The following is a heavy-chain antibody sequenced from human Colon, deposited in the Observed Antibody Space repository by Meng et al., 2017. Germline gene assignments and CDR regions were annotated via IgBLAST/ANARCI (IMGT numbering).Heavy chain of an antibody. J-gene: IGHJ4*02. CDR1: GGSNISGGYY. D-gene: IGHD2-21*01. Sequence: QVQVQESGPGLVKPSQTLSLICSVSGGSNISGGYYWSWIRQHPQKGLEWIGYISNSGSAYYNPSLKSRVSISVDTSKNQFSLKMDTVTAADTALYYCARAGLHSYYFDFWGQGTLVTVSS. V-gene: IGHV4-31*02. CDR3: ARAGLHSYYFDF. CDR2: ISNSGSA.